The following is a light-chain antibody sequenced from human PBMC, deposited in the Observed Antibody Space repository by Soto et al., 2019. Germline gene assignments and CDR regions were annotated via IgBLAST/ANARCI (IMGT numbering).Light chain of an antibody. CDR1: SSIIGSSFD. J-gene: IGLJ2*01. CDR2: GNT. Sequence: QSVLTQPPSVSGAPGQRVTISCTGSSSIIGSSFDVHWYQHLPGTAPKLLIYGNTNRPSGVPDRFSGSKSGNSASLAITGLQAEDEADYYCHSYDTILSGSVFGGGTKVTVL. CDR3: HSYDTILSGSV. V-gene: IGLV1-40*01.